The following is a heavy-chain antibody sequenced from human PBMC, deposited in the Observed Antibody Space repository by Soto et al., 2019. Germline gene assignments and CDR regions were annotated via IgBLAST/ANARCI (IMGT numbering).Heavy chain of an antibody. V-gene: IGHV4-61*01. CDR1: GAAVSSGTYY. Sequence: QVQLQESDPGLVKASETLALTCSVSGAAVSSGTYYWTWIRQPPGKGLEWIGYIYYSGDTHYNASLQSRVTLSVDTSKNQFSLKVYSVTAADTAMYYCARARARYKWNIQAYYFDGMDVWVQGAAVTVSS. J-gene: IGHJ6*01. CDR2: IYYSGDT. D-gene: IGHD1-20*01. CDR3: ARARARYKWNIQAYYFDGMDV.